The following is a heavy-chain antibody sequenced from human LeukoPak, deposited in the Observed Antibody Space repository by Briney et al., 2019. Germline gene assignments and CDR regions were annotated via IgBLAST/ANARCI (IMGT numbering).Heavy chain of an antibody. Sequence: SETLYLTXAVSGYSISSGYYWGWIREPPGKGLEWVGSIYHSGSTYYNPSLKSRVTISVDTSKNQFSLKLSSVTAADTAVYYCARLQSWFDPWGQGTLVTVSS. D-gene: IGHD5-24*01. J-gene: IGHJ5*02. CDR3: ARLQSWFDP. CDR2: IYHSGST. V-gene: IGHV4-38-2*01. CDR1: GYSISSGYY.